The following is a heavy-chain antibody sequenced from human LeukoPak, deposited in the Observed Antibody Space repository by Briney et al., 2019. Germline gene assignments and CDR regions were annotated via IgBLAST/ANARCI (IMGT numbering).Heavy chain of an antibody. Sequence: SETLSLTCTVSGGSISSSSYYWGWIRQPSGKGLEWIGSIYYSGSTYYNPSLKSRVTISVDTSKDQFSLKLSSVTAADTAVYYCARVGPRGDNWFDPWGQGTLVTVSS. J-gene: IGHJ5*02. V-gene: IGHV4-39*07. CDR3: ARVGPRGDNWFDP. CDR2: IYYSGST. CDR1: GGSISSSSYY.